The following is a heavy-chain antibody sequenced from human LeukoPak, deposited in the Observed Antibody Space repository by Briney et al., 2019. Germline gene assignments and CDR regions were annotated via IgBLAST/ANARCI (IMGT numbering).Heavy chain of an antibody. J-gene: IGHJ4*02. CDR3: AILSSGWYYFDY. CDR1: GYSFINYW. Sequence: PGESLKISCKGSGYSFINYWIGWVRQMPGKGLEWMAIIYPGDSDTKYSPSFQGQVTISADKSITTAFLQWSSLKASDTAMYYCAILSSGWYYFDYWGQGTLVTVSS. D-gene: IGHD6-19*01. CDR2: IYPGDSDT. V-gene: IGHV5-51*01.